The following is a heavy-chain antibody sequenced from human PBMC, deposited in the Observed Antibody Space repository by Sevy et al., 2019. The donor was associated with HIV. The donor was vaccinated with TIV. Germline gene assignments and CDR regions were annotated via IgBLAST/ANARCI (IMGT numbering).Heavy chain of an antibody. D-gene: IGHD1-26*01. V-gene: IGHV3-15*01. Sequence: GGSLRLSCAGSGFSFKNVWMTWVRQTPGKGLEWVGHAKRKSDGGSIDYGSPVNGRFTISSDESKDMLYLQMSSLKTEDTGVYYCATVLGAGAAGAFEIWGQGTMVTVSS. CDR2: AKRKSDGGSI. CDR1: GFSFKNVW. CDR3: ATVLGAGAAGAFEI. J-gene: IGHJ3*02.